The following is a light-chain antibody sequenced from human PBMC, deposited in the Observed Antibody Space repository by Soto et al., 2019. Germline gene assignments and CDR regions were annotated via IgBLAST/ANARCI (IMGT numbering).Light chain of an antibody. CDR1: SSDIGRYNY. Sequence: QSALTQPASVSGSPGQSITISCTGSSSDIGRYNYVSWYQQLPGKAPKLIIYEVSNRPSGVSDRFSGSKSGNTASLSISGLQNEDEADYYCGSYTSATTWVFGGGTKLTVL. CDR2: EVS. J-gene: IGLJ3*02. CDR3: GSYTSATTWV. V-gene: IGLV2-14*03.